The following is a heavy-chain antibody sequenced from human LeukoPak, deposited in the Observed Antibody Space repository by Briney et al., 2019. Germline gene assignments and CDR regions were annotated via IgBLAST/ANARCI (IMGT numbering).Heavy chain of an antibody. V-gene: IGHV1-18*04. CDR1: GYTFSNYG. CDR3: ARHSGSGWQALGY. Sequence: ASVKVSCKASGYTFSNYGISWVRQAPGLGLEWMGWTSYNGNTNYAQKFQDKVTMTTDTSTTTAYMELRSLESDDTAVYYCARHSGSGWQALGYWGQGTLVTVSS. CDR2: TSYNGNT. D-gene: IGHD6-19*01. J-gene: IGHJ4*02.